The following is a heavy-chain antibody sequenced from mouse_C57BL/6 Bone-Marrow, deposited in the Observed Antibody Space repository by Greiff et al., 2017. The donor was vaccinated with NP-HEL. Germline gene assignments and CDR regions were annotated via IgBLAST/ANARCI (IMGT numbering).Heavy chain of an antibody. J-gene: IGHJ3*01. Sequence: VQLKQSGPGLVKPSQSLSLTCSVTGYSITSGYYWNWIRQFPGNKLEWMGYISYDGSNNYNPSLKNRISITRDTSKNQFFLKLNSVTTEDTATYYCARDYYDYDKAYWGQGTLVTVSA. CDR1: GYSITSGYY. CDR3: ARDYYDYDKAY. D-gene: IGHD2-4*01. CDR2: ISYDGSN. V-gene: IGHV3-6*01.